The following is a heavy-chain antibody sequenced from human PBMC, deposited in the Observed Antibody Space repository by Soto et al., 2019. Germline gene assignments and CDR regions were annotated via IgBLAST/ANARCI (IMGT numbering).Heavy chain of an antibody. J-gene: IGHJ6*02. V-gene: IGHV4-34*01. CDR1: GGSFSGYY. CDR3: AREGMSQNSYSYGMDF. D-gene: IGHD6-13*01. CDR2: INHSGST. Sequence: SETLSLTCAVYGGSFSGYYWSWIRQPPGKGLEWIGEINHSGSTNYNPSLKSRVTISVDTSKNQFSLKLSSVTAADTAVYYCAREGMSQNSYSYGMDFWGQGTPVTVSS.